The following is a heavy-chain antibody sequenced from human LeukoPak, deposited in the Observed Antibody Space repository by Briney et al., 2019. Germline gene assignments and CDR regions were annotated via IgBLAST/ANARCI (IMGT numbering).Heavy chain of an antibody. CDR1: GYTFTSYY. J-gene: IGHJ6*02. CDR2: INPSGGST. Sequence: ASVKVSCKASGYTFTSYYMHWVRQAPGQGLGWMGIINPSGGSTSYAQKFQGRVTMTRDTSTSTVYMELSSLRSEDTAVYYCARDPITIFGVVIIQYGMDVWGQGTTVTVSS. D-gene: IGHD3-3*01. CDR3: ARDPITIFGVVIIQYGMDV. V-gene: IGHV1-46*01.